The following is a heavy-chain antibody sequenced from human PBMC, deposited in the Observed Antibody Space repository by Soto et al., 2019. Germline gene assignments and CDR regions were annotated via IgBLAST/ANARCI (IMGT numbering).Heavy chain of an antibody. CDR1: GGSISSYY. CDR2: IYYSGST. CDR3: ARQNLGYSSSWFDY. V-gene: IGHV4-59*08. D-gene: IGHD6-13*01. Sequence: SETLSLTCTVSGGSISSYYWSWIRQPPGKGLEWIGCIYYSGSTNYNPSLKSRVTISVDTSKNQFSLKLSSVTAADTAVYYCARQNLGYSSSWFDYWGQGTLVTVSS. J-gene: IGHJ4*02.